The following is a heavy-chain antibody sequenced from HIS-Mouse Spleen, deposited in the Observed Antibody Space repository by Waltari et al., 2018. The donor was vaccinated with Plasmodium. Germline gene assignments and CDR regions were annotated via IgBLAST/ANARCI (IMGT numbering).Heavy chain of an antibody. Sequence: QVQLQESGPGLVKPSETLSLPCTVSGGSISSYYWSWVRPPPGKGLEWIGYIYYSGSTNYNPSLKSRVTISVDTSKNQFSLKLSSVTAADTAVYYCARLRYSYGYFDYWGQGTLVTVSS. CDR1: GGSISSYY. D-gene: IGHD5-18*01. J-gene: IGHJ4*02. V-gene: IGHV4-59*08. CDR2: IYYSGST. CDR3: ARLRYSYGYFDY.